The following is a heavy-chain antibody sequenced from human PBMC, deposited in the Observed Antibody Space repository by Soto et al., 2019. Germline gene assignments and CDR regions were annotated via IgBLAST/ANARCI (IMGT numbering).Heavy chain of an antibody. CDR1: GGSFSGYY. CDR2: INHSGST. J-gene: IGHJ4*02. CDR3: ARAAHYVSGSYRKYYFDY. D-gene: IGHD3-16*02. Sequence: PSETLSLTCAVYGGSFSGYYWSWIRQPPGKGLEWIGEINHSGSTNYNPSLKSRVTISVDTSKNQFSLKLSSVTAADTAVYYCARAAHYVSGSYRKYYFDYWGQGTLVPVSS. V-gene: IGHV4-34*01.